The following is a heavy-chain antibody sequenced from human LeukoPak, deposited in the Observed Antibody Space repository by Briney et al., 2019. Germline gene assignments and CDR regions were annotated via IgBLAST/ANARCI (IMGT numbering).Heavy chain of an antibody. CDR3: AELGITMIGGV. J-gene: IGHJ6*04. Sequence: GGSLRLSCRASEFTFTSYLMSWVRQAPGKGLEWVSYISSSGSTIYYADSVKGRFTISRDNAKNSLYLQMNSLRAEDTAVYYCAELGITMIGGVWGKGTTVTISS. CDR1: EFTFTSYL. V-gene: IGHV3-48*03. CDR2: ISSSGSTI. D-gene: IGHD3-10*02.